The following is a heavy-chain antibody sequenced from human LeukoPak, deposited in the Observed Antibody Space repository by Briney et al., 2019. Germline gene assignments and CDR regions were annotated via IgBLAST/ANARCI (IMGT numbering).Heavy chain of an antibody. J-gene: IGHJ3*02. V-gene: IGHV4-39*01. CDR2: IYYTGNT. D-gene: IGHD5-24*01. CDR1: GGSIGGSPNY. CDR3: ATEEIDAYDI. Sequence: PSGTLSLTCSVSGGSIGGSPNYWGWIRQPPGKGLEWIANIYYTGNTYYLPSLKSRVTISVDTSKNQFSLNLRSVTAADTAVYYCATEEIDAYDIWGQGTSVTVSS.